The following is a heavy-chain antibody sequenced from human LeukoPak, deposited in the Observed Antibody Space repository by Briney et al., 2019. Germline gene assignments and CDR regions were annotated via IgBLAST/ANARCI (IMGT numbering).Heavy chain of an antibody. CDR1: GGSFSGYY. D-gene: IGHD3-9*01. CDR3: ARRNYDILTGYYGGGTYNYYYTDV. Sequence: SETLSLTCAVYGGSFSGYYWTWIRQPPGKGLEWIGFIHFSGSTSYNPSLRSRVIMSSDTSKNEFSLKLSSVTAADTAVYYCARRNYDILTGYYGGGTYNYYYTDVWGKGTTVTVSS. J-gene: IGHJ6*03. V-gene: IGHV4-59*08. CDR2: IHFSGST.